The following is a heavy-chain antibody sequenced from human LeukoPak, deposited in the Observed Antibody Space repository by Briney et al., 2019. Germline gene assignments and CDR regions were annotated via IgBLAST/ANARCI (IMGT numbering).Heavy chain of an antibody. V-gene: IGHV4-59*01. CDR1: GGSISSYY. J-gene: IGHJ4*02. CDR2: IFRTGNT. D-gene: IGHD6-13*01. CDR3: ARVTGYRIEDYFDY. Sequence: PSETLSLTCTVSGGSISSYYWSWIRQPPGKGLEWIGSIFRTGNTYYNPSLKSQVTISLDTSKNQFSLKLRSVTAADTAVYYCARVTGYRIEDYFDYWGQGTLVTVSS.